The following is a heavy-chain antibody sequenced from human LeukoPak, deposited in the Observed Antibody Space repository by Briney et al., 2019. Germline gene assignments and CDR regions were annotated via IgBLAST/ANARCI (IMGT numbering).Heavy chain of an antibody. CDR3: AKEATMIVGGQYFDY. J-gene: IGHJ4*02. Sequence: GGSLRLSCAASGFTFSSYWMSWIRQAPGKGLEWVANIKQNAREKDYVDSVKGRFTISRDNSKNSLYLQMNSLRSEDTALYYCAKEATMIVGGQYFDYWGQGTLVTVSS. D-gene: IGHD3-22*01. CDR2: IKQNAREK. CDR1: GFTFSSYW. V-gene: IGHV3-7*03.